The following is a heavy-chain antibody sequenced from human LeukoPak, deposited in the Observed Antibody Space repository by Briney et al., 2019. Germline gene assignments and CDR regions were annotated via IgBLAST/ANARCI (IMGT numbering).Heavy chain of an antibody. CDR1: GYTFTSYY. Sequence: ASVRVSCTASGYTFTSYYMHWVRQAPGQGREWVGIINPSCGSTSYAQKFQGRVTMTRDTSTSTVYMELSSLRSEDTAVYYCARDLSIVNCFFDYWGQGTLVTVSS. D-gene: IGHD1-20*01. CDR3: ARDLSIVNCFFDY. V-gene: IGHV1-46*01. CDR2: INPSCGST. J-gene: IGHJ4*02.